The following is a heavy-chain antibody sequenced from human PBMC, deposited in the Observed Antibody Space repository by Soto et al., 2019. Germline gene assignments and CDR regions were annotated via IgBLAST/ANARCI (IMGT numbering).Heavy chain of an antibody. J-gene: IGHJ3*02. D-gene: IGHD3-10*01. Sequence: GGSLRLSCVASGFTFSNYAMSWVRQAPGKGLEWVSTISGPGETTFYADSVNGRFTISRDNSKTTLYLQVSSLRAEDTAVYYWVKDFIPKNGFHDPFDIWGQGTMVTVSS. CDR2: ISGPGETT. CDR3: VKDFIPKNGFHDPFDI. CDR1: GFTFSNYA. V-gene: IGHV3-23*01.